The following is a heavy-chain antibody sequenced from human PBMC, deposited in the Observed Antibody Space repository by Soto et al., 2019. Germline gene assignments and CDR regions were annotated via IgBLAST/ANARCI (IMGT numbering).Heavy chain of an antibody. J-gene: IGHJ4*02. V-gene: IGHV3-23*01. Sequence: EVQLLESGGGLVQPGGSLRLSCAASGFTFSTYAMGWVRQAPGKGLECVSFISSTDAGTAYADSVKGRFTISRDNSRNTLYLQMNSLRAEDTAVYYCAKGTLASCSGSVCYPFDYWGQGTLVAVSS. CDR3: AKGTLASCSGSVCYPFDY. CDR2: ISSTDAGT. D-gene: IGHD2-8*02. CDR1: GFTFSTYA.